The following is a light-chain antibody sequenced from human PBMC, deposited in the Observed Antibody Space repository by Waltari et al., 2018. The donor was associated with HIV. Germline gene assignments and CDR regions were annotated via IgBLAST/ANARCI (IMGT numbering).Light chain of an antibody. CDR2: END. CDR1: SSNIGSNS. Sequence: QSVLTQPPSVSAAPGQKVTISCFGSSSNIGSNSVSWYQHLRGTAPKLLIYENDKLPSDIPVRFSGSKSGTSATLGIAGLQTGYEAEYDCGAWDSSLSSLVFGGGTTLTVL. J-gene: IGLJ3*02. V-gene: IGLV1-51*01. CDR3: GAWDSSLSSLV.